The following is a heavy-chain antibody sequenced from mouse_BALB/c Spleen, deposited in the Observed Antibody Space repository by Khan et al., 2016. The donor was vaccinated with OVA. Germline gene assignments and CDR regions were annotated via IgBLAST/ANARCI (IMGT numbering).Heavy chain of an antibody. V-gene: IGHV2-6-1*01. CDR1: GFSLTNYG. D-gene: IGHD2-10*01. CDR2: IWSDGST. Sequence: QVQLKQSGPGLVAPSQSLSITCTISGFSLTNYGVHWVRQPPGKGLEWLVVIWSDGSTTYNSALKSRLTISKDNSKSQVFLKMNSLQTDDTAVYFCARQPYYQDKIMDYWGQGTSVTVSS. CDR3: ARQPYYQDKIMDY. J-gene: IGHJ4*01.